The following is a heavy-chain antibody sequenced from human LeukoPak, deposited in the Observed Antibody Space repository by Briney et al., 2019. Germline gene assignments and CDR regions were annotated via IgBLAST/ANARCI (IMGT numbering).Heavy chain of an antibody. V-gene: IGHV4-59*01. CDR1: GVSISSYY. D-gene: IGHD1-26*01. Sequence: SETLSLTCTVSGVSISSYYWSWIRQPPGKGLEWIGYIYYSGNTNYNPSLKSRVTMSVDTSKNQFSLKLSSVTAADTAVYYCARDIVGVTRAFGYWGQGTLATVSS. CDR2: IYYSGNT. J-gene: IGHJ4*02. CDR3: ARDIVGVTRAFGY.